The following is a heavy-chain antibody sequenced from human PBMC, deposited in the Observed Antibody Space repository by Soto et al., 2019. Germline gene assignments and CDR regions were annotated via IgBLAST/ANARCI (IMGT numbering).Heavy chain of an antibody. CDR2: ISGSGST. J-gene: IGHJ6*03. CDR3: AKALRFTFTTGYYMDV. V-gene: IGHV3-23*01. CDR1: GFTVSSYA. Sequence: EVQLLESGGGLVQPGGSLRLSCAASGFTVSSYAMSWVRQAPGKGLEWVAVISGSGSTYSADSVKGRFTISRDSSKNKVKLQMNSLRAEDTAVYYCAKALRFTFTTGYYMDVWGRGTTVTVSS. D-gene: IGHD3-16*01.